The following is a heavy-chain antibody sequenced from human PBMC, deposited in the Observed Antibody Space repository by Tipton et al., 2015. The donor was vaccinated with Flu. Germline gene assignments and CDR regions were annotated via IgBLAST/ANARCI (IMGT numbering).Heavy chain of an antibody. Sequence: QVQLVQSGAEVKKPGSSVKVSCKASGGTFSSYAISWVRQAPGQGLEWMGGIIPIFGTANYAQKFQGRVTITADKSTSTAYMELSSLRSEDTAVYYCARERGSTAMADDAFDIWGQGTMVTVSS. CDR2: IIPIFGTA. CDR3: ARERGSTAMADDAFDI. D-gene: IGHD5-18*01. CDR1: GGTFSSYA. V-gene: IGHV1-69*06. J-gene: IGHJ3*02.